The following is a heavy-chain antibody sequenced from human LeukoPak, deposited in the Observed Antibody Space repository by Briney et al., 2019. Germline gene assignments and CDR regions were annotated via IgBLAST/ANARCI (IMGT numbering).Heavy chain of an antibody. CDR1: GGSISSSTYY. CDR3: ARGVRGYYYYYMDV. CDR2: IYYSGTT. V-gene: IGHV4-39*01. D-gene: IGHD3-10*01. Sequence: PSETLSLTCTVSGGSISSSTYYWGWIRQPPGKGLEWIGSIYYSGTTYYNPSLKSRVTISVDTSKNQFSLKLSSVTAADTAVYYCARGVRGYYYYYMDVWGKGTTVTISS. J-gene: IGHJ6*03.